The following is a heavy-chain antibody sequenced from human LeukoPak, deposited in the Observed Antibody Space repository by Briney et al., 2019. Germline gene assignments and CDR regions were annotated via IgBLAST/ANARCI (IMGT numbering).Heavy chain of an antibody. J-gene: IGHJ4*02. Sequence: ASVKVSCKASGGTFSSYAISWVRPAPGQGLEWMGGIIPIFGTANYAQKFQGRVTITADKSTSTAYMELSSLRSEDTAVYYCARGPRAAADDYWGQGTLVTVSS. CDR2: IIPIFGTA. CDR3: ARGPRAAADDY. D-gene: IGHD6-13*01. V-gene: IGHV1-69*06. CDR1: GGTFSSYA.